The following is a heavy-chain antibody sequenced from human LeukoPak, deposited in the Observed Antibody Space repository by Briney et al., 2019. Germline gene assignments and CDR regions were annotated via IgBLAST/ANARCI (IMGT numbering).Heavy chain of an antibody. CDR1: GFTFSSCA. J-gene: IGHJ4*02. CDR3: AKTGTPWYYFDY. V-gene: IGHV3-23*01. D-gene: IGHD6-13*01. CDR2: ISGSGGST. Sequence: SGGSLRLSCAASGFTFSSCAMSWVRQAPGKGLEWVSAISGSGGSTYYADSVKGRFTISRDNSKNTLYLQMNSLRAEDTAVYYCAKTGTPWYYFDYWGQGTLVTVAS.